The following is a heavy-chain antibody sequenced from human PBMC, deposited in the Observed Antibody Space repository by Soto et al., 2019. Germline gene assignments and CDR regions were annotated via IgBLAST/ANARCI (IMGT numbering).Heavy chain of an antibody. Sequence: SVKVSCKASGGTFSSYTISWVRQAPGQGLEWMGRIIPILGIANYAQKFQGRVTITADKSTSTAYMELRSLRSDDTAVYYCARASYDFWSGYSYYYMDVWGKGTTVTVSS. CDR1: GGTFSSYT. CDR2: IIPILGIA. V-gene: IGHV1-69*02. J-gene: IGHJ6*03. D-gene: IGHD3-3*01. CDR3: ARASYDFWSGYSYYYMDV.